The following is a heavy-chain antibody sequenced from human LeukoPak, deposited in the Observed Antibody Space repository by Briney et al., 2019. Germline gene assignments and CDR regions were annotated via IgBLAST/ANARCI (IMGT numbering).Heavy chain of an antibody. Sequence: SVKVSCKVSGYTLTELSMHWVRQAPRKGLEWMGGFDPEDGETIYAQKFQGRVTMTEDTSTDTAYMELSSLRSEDTAVYYCATQKITMIAWGFDYWGQGTLVTVSS. CDR1: GYTLTELS. J-gene: IGHJ4*02. D-gene: IGHD3-22*01. V-gene: IGHV1-24*01. CDR3: ATQKITMIAWGFDY. CDR2: FDPEDGET.